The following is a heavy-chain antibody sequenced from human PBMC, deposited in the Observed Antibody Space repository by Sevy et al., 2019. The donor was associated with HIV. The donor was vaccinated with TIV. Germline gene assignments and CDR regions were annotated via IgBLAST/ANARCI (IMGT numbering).Heavy chain of an antibody. CDR1: DDSISSSNYF. J-gene: IGHJ4*02. V-gene: IGHV4-39*01. CDR3: ARHGSWSFYFDY. CDR2: IYCTATT. D-gene: IGHD6-13*01. Sequence: SETLSLTCSVSDDSISSSNYFWGWIRQPPGKGLEWIGSIYCTATTYYNPSLKSRFTLSVDTSKKQFSLKLSSVTAADTAVYYCARHGSWSFYFDYWGQGILVTVSS.